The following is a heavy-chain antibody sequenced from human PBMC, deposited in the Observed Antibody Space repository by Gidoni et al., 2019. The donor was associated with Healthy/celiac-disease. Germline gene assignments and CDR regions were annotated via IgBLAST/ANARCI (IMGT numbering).Heavy chain of an antibody. CDR3: AKDIGGIAVAGFSFDY. Sequence: EVQLVESGGGVVQPGGSLRLSCAASGFTFDDYAMHWVRQAPWKGLEWVSPISGDGGSTYYADSVKGRFTISRDNSKNSLYLQMNSLRTEDTALYYCAKDIGGIAVAGFSFDYWGQGTLVTVSS. J-gene: IGHJ4*02. CDR1: GFTFDDYA. D-gene: IGHD6-19*01. V-gene: IGHV3-43*02. CDR2: ISGDGGST.